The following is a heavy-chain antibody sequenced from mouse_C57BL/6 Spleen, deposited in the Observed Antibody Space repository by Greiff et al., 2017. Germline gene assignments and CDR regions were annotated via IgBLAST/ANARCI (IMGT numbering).Heavy chain of an antibody. Sequence: EVQLQQSGPELVKPGASVKMSCKASGYTFTDYNMHWVKQSHGKSLEWIGYINPNNGGTSYNQKFKGKATLTVNKYSSTAYMELRSLTSEDSAVYYCARIYYGSSLSFDYWGQGTTLTVSS. D-gene: IGHD1-1*01. CDR3: ARIYYGSSLSFDY. J-gene: IGHJ2*01. CDR1: GYTFTDYN. CDR2: INPNNGGT. V-gene: IGHV1-22*01.